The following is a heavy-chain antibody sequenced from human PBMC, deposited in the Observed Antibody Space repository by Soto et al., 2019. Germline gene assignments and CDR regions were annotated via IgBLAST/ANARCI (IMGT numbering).Heavy chain of an antibody. Sequence: EVQLLESGGGLVQPGGSLRLSCAASGFSFTNFAMSWVRQAPGKGLEWVAGIGASGDITWYADSVKGRLSISRDNSKNTLYLHLNSLRFEDTAVYYCAKDDFTDRGDDYFDYWGPGTLVTLSS. J-gene: IGHJ4*02. CDR1: GFSFTNFA. CDR3: AKDDFTDRGDDYFDY. D-gene: IGHD2-21*02. V-gene: IGHV3-23*01. CDR2: IGASGDIT.